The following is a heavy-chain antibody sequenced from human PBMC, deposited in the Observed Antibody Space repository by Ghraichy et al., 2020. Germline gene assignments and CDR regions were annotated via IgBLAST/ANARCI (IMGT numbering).Heavy chain of an antibody. V-gene: IGHV4-39*01. J-gene: IGHJ4*02. CDR2: IYYSGST. D-gene: IGHD1-26*01. CDR3: ARHETWFSGYEGSYRWEYYFDY. Sequence: GSLRLSCTVSGGSISSSSYYWGWIRQPPGKGLEWIGSIYYSGSTYYNPSLKSRVTISVDTSKNQFSLKLSSVTAADTAVYYCARHETWFSGYEGSYRWEYYFDYWGQGTLVTVSS. CDR1: GGSISSSSYY.